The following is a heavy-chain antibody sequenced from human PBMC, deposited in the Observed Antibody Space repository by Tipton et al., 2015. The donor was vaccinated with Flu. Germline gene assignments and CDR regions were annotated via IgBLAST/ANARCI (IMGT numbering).Heavy chain of an antibody. Sequence: SLRLSCAASGFTFSSYAMSWVRQAPGKGLEWVSAISGSGGSTYYADSVKGRFTISRDNSKNTLYLQMNSLRAEDTAVYYCAVGGGAAPPPVGAFDIWGQGTMVTVSS. V-gene: IGHV3-23*01. CDR3: AVGGGAAPPPVGAFDI. D-gene: IGHD4-23*01. J-gene: IGHJ3*02. CDR1: GFTFSSYA. CDR2: ISGSGGST.